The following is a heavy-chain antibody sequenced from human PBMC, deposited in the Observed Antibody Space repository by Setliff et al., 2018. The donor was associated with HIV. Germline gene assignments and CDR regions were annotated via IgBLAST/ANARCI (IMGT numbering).Heavy chain of an antibody. CDR2: IYHSGST. J-gene: IGHJ5*02. V-gene: IGHV4-30-2*01. CDR3: ARSTYYYGSGKGSGWFDP. D-gene: IGHD3-10*01. Sequence: SETLSLTCNVSGGSISSGGYSWSWIRQPPGKGLEWIGYIYHSGSTYYNPSLKSRVTISIDRSKNQFSLKLSSVTAADTAVYYCARSTYYYGSGKGSGWFDPWGQGTLVTVSS. CDR1: GGSISSGGYS.